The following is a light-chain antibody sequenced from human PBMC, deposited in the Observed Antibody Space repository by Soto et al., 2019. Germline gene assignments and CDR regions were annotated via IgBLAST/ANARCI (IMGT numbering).Light chain of an antibody. V-gene: IGKV3D-15*01. CDR1: QTVSRY. CDR2: DAS. J-gene: IGKJ4*01. CDR3: QQYNNWPLT. Sequence: IVLTQSPATLSLSPGERATLSCRASQTVSRYLAWYQQKPGQAPRLLIYDASTRATGIPARFSGSGSGTEFTLTISSLLSEDFAVYSCQQYNNWPLTFGGGTKVDIK.